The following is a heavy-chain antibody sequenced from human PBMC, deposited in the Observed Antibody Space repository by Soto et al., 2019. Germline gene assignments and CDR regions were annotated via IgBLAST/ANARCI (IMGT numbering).Heavy chain of an antibody. V-gene: IGHV3-23*01. Sequence: QPGGSLRLSCVTSAFSLTSCSXSWVRQTPGKGLEWVSALSRSGGAXXXXNSVKGRFTISRDTSANTXYLQMSNLRAEDTAXYYXAKGEXXXXXXSFDPRGXGTLV. CDR1: AFSLTSCS. CDR2: LSRSGGAX. J-gene: IGHJ5*02. CDR3: AKGEXXXXXXSFDP.